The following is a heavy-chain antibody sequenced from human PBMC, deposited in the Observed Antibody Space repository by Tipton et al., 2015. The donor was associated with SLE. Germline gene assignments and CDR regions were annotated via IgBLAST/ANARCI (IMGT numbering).Heavy chain of an antibody. J-gene: IGHJ4*02. CDR1: GGTFSTYG. CDR2: IITIFGIP. CDR3: ARGLVSETQGMVASEY. V-gene: IGHV1-69*05. D-gene: IGHD6-19*01. Sequence: QSGPEVKKPGSSVRVSCKASGGTFSTYGITWVRQAPGQGLEWMGGIITIFGIPNYAQKFQDRVTITTDLSTSTAYMELSGLRSEDTAVYYCARGLVSETQGMVASEYWGQGTQVTVSS.